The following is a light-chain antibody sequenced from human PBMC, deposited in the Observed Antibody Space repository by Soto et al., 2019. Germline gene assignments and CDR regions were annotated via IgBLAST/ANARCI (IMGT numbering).Light chain of an antibody. J-gene: IGLJ2*01. CDR3: TSYTNSKAYIL. CDR2: EVT. Sequence: QSALTQPASVSGSLGQSITISCTGTRTDIGGYNYVSWYQQYPGKAPKLVICEVTSWPSGLSDRFSGSKSGNTASLTISGLQAEDEADYFCTSYTNSKAYILFGGGTKLTVL. CDR1: RTDIGGYNY. V-gene: IGLV2-14*01.